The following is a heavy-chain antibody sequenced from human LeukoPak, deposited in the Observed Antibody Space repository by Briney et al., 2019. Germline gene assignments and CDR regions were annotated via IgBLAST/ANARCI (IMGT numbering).Heavy chain of an antibody. V-gene: IGHV4-34*01. CDR1: TGSFNGYY. D-gene: IGHD3-10*01. CDR3: ARGVYGSGMGRWAFDI. Sequence: SETLSLTCAVYTGSFNGYYWSWIRQPPGEGLEWIGGIHHSGTTEYNPSLKSRVTILVDTSKNQFSLKLTSVTAADTAVYYCARGVYGSGMGRWAFDIWGQGTMVTVSS. CDR2: IHHSGTT. J-gene: IGHJ3*02.